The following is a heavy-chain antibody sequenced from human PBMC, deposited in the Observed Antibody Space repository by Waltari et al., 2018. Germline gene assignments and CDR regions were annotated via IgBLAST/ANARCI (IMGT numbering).Heavy chain of an antibody. CDR3: AREGSGWLDAFDI. CDR2: IYTSGIT. CDR1: GGSINNYY. Sequence: QVQLQESGPGLVKPSETLSLTCAVSGGSINNYYWGWIRQPAGKGLGWIGRIYTSGITNYNPALKSLVTMSVDTSNNQFSLNLKSVTAADTAVYYCAREGSGWLDAFDIWGQGTMVTVSS. V-gene: IGHV4-4*07. J-gene: IGHJ3*02. D-gene: IGHD6-19*01.